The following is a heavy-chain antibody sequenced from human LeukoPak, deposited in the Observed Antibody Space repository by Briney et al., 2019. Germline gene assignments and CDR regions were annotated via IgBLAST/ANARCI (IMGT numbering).Heavy chain of an antibody. V-gene: IGHV1-69*04. CDR3: ARNGPQGVGGTFDI. J-gene: IGHJ3*02. CDR1: GGTFSSYA. Sequence: SVKASCKASGGTFSSYAISWVRQAPGQGLEWMGRIIPILGIANYAQKFQGRVTITADKSTSTAYMELSSLRSEDTAVYYCARNGPQGVGGTFDIWGQGTMVTVSS. D-gene: IGHD3-10*01. CDR2: IIPILGIA.